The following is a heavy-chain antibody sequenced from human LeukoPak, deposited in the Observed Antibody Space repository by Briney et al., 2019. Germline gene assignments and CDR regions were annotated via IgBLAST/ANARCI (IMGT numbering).Heavy chain of an antibody. CDR1: GGSISSSSYY. J-gene: IGHJ6*03. D-gene: IGHD6-13*01. CDR3: ARVGGDSSSSWGYYYYYMDV. Sequence: SETLSLTCTVSGGSISSSSYYWGWIRQPPGKGLEWIGSIYYSGSTYYNPSLKSRVTISVDTSKNQFSLKLSSVTAADTAVYYCARVGGDSSSSWGYYYYYMDVWGKGTTVTVSS. V-gene: IGHV4-39*01. CDR2: IYYSGST.